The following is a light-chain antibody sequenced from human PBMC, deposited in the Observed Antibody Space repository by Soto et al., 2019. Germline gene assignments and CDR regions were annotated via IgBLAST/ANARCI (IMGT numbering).Light chain of an antibody. J-gene: IGKJ5*01. V-gene: IGKV1-9*01. CDR3: QHYHGWPIT. CDR1: EDISSY. Sequence: DIQITQSPFTLSASVGDRVSLPCRASEDISSYLVWYQQKPGAAPKLLIYAASALHSGVPSRFSGSGSGTDFTLTISSLHPEDFAVYYCQHYHGWPITFGQGTRLEIK. CDR2: AAS.